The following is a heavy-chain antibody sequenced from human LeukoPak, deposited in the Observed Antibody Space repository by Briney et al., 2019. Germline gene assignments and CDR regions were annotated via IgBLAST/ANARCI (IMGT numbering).Heavy chain of an antibody. J-gene: IGHJ4*02. Sequence: SETLSLTCTVSGGSISSSSYCWGWIRQPPGKGLEWIGSIYYSGSTYYNPSLKSRVTISVDTSKNQFSLKLSSVTAADTAVYYCARVPLYGGYIDYWGQGTLVTVSS. CDR2: IYYSGST. D-gene: IGHD4/OR15-4a*01. CDR3: ARVPLYGGYIDY. CDR1: GGSISSSSYC. V-gene: IGHV4-39*07.